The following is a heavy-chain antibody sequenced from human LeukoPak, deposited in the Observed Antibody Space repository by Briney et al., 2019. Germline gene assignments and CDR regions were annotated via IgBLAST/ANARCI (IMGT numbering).Heavy chain of an antibody. D-gene: IGHD3-10*01. J-gene: IGHJ4*02. CDR2: ISGSGGST. V-gene: IGHV3-23*01. CDR1: GITLSNYG. CDR3: AKRGVVIRVILVGFHKEAYYFDP. Sequence: GGSLRLSCAVSGITLSNYGMSWIRQVPGKGLEWVAGISGSGGSTNYAASVKGRFTISRDSRKNTLFLQMNSLRAEDTAVYFCAKRGVVIRVILVGFHKEAYYFDPWGQGVLVTVSS.